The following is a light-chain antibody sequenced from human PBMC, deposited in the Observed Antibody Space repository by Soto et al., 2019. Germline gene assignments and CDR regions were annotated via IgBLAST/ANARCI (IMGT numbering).Light chain of an antibody. CDR1: QSINSY. CDR3: QQKYRSPPT. V-gene: IGKV1-39*01. CDR2: AAS. Sequence: DIHLTQTPSSLSASIGNRVTITCRASQSINSYLNWYQQKPGKAPNLLIYAASSLQSGVPPRFSGSGSGTGFTLTISSLQAEDFALDYCQQKYRSPPTFGQGRRLEI. J-gene: IGKJ5*01.